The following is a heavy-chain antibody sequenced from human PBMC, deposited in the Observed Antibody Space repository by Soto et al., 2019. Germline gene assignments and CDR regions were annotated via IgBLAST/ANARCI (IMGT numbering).Heavy chain of an antibody. V-gene: IGHV1-69*06. CDR2: IIPIFGTA. D-gene: IGHD3-9*01. Sequence: QVQLVQSGAEVKKPGSSVKVSCKASGGTFSSYAISWVRQAPGQGLEWMGGIIPIFGTANYAQKFQGRVTITADKSTSPAYMELSSLRSEDTAVYYCARVRVTAAILTGYYFDYWGQGTLVTVSS. CDR3: ARVRVTAAILTGYYFDY. J-gene: IGHJ4*02. CDR1: GGTFSSYA.